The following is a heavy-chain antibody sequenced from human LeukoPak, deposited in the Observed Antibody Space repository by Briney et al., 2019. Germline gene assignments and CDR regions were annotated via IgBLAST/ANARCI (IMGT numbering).Heavy chain of an antibody. J-gene: IGHJ5*02. Sequence: ASVKVSCKASGYTFTGYYMHWVRQAPGQGLEWMGWINPNSGGTNYAQKFQGRVTMTRDTSISTAYMELSRLRSDDTAVYYCARDRGYCSSTSCYKPFDPWGQGTLVTVSS. CDR2: INPNSGGT. D-gene: IGHD2-2*02. CDR3: ARDRGYCSSTSCYKPFDP. V-gene: IGHV1-2*02. CDR1: GYTFTGYY.